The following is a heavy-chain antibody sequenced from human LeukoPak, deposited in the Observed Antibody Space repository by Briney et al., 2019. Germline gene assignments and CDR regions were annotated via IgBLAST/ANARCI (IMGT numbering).Heavy chain of an antibody. D-gene: IGHD3-10*01. Sequence: ASVKVSCKASGYTFTSYGISWVRQAPGQGLEWMGWISAYNGNTNYAQKLQGRVTMTTDTSTSTVYMELSSLRSEDTAVYYCARVRSGISYYFDYWGQGTLVTVSS. V-gene: IGHV1-18*01. CDR1: GYTFTSYG. CDR2: ISAYNGNT. CDR3: ARVRSGISYYFDY. J-gene: IGHJ4*02.